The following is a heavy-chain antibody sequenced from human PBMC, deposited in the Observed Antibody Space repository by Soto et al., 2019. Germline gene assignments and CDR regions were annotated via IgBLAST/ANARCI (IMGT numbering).Heavy chain of an antibody. V-gene: IGHV5-51*01. J-gene: IGHJ6*02. CDR1: GYTFTEYW. CDR3: AASIFYYGMDA. Sequence: GESLKISCKGSGYTFTEYWIGWVGQMPGKGLEWMGIIYPGDSDTKYNPSFQGQVTISADKSITTTYLRWTSLKASDTAIYYCAASIFYYGMDAWGQGTTVTVSS. CDR2: IYPGDSDT.